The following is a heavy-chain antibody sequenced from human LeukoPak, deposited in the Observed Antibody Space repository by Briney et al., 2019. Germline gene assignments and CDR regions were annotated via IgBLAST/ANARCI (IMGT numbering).Heavy chain of an antibody. V-gene: IGHV4-34*01. CDR2: INHSGST. D-gene: IGHD6-19*01. CDR1: GGSFSGYY. J-gene: IGHJ4*02. CDR3: ARGLEWLVPNY. Sequence: GGSFSGYYWSWIRQPPGKGLEWIGEINHSGSTNYNPSLKSRVTISVDTSKNQFSLKLSSVTAADTAVYYCARGLEWLVPNYWGQGTLVTVSS.